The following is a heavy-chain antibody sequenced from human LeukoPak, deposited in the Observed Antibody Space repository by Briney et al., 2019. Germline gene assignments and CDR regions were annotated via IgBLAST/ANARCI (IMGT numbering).Heavy chain of an antibody. D-gene: IGHD3-3*01. CDR3: TRIFHSASWFFDL. CDR1: GVILSPYW. J-gene: IGHJ2*01. V-gene: IGHV3-7*01. Sequence: GGSLRLSCATSGVILSPYWMSWVRQAPGKGLEWVANIKQDGSEKNYVDSVKGRFTISRDNANNLVFLQMNNLRVEDTALYFCTRIFHSASWFFDLWGRGTLVTVSS. CDR2: IKQDGSEK.